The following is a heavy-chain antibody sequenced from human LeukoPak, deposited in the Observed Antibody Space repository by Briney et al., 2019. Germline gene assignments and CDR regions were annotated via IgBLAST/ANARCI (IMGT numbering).Heavy chain of an antibody. Sequence: GGSLRLSCAASGFTFSDYWMSWVRQAPGKGLEWVANIKQDGSEKYYVDSVKGRFTISRDNAKNSLYLQMNSLRAEDTAVYYCARGPMVRGVIYYFDYWGQGTLVTVSS. D-gene: IGHD3-10*01. CDR1: GFTFSDYW. V-gene: IGHV3-7*04. J-gene: IGHJ4*02. CDR3: ARGPMVRGVIYYFDY. CDR2: IKQDGSEK.